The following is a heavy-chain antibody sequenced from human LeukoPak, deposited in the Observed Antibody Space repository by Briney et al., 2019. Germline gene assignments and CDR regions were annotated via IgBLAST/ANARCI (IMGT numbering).Heavy chain of an antibody. Sequence: SETLSLTCTVSGGFISSYYWSWIRQPPGKGLEWIGYIYYGGSTNYNPSLKSRVTISVDTSKNQFSLKLSSVTAANTAVYYCARDCSGSTCNPESGFDIWGQGTMVTVSS. CDR2: IYYGGST. CDR3: ARDCSGSTCNPESGFDI. V-gene: IGHV4-59*01. CDR1: GGFISSYY. D-gene: IGHD2-15*01. J-gene: IGHJ3*02.